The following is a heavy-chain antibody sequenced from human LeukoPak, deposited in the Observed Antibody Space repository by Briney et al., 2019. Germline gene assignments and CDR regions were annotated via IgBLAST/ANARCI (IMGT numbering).Heavy chain of an antibody. CDR3: ARDIPTQWPRTSGYVDY. V-gene: IGHV4-34*01. Sequence: PSETLSLTCAVYGGSFSGYYWSWIRQPPGKGLEWIGEINHSGSTNYNPSLKSRVTISVDTSKNQFSLKLSSVTAADTAVYYCARDIPTQWPRTSGYVDYWGQGTLVTVSS. CDR2: INHSGST. J-gene: IGHJ4*02. CDR1: GGSFSGYY. D-gene: IGHD5-12*01.